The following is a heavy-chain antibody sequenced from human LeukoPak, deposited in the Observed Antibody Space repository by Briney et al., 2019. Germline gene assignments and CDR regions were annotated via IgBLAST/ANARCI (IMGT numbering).Heavy chain of an antibody. J-gene: IGHJ5*02. Sequence: SETLSLTCAVYGGSISSGSYYWSWIRQPAGKGLEWIGRIYTSGSTNYNPSLKSRVTISVDTSKNQFSLKLSSVTAADTAVYYCARDLGYSYGYWFDPWGQGTLVTVSS. D-gene: IGHD5-18*01. CDR3: ARDLGYSYGYWFDP. V-gene: IGHV4-61*02. CDR2: IYTSGST. CDR1: GGSISSGSYY.